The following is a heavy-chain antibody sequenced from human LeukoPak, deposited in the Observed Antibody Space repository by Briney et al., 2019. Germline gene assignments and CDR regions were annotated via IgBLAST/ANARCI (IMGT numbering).Heavy chain of an antibody. Sequence: GGSLRLSCAASGFTFSSYSMNWVRQAPGKGLEWVSSISSSSSYIYYADSVKGRFTISRDNAKNSLYLQMNSLRAEDTAVYYCAREYSNYPYYFDYWGQGTLVTVSS. D-gene: IGHD4-11*01. CDR2: ISSSSSYI. J-gene: IGHJ4*02. CDR3: AREYSNYPYYFDY. CDR1: GFTFSSYS. V-gene: IGHV3-21*01.